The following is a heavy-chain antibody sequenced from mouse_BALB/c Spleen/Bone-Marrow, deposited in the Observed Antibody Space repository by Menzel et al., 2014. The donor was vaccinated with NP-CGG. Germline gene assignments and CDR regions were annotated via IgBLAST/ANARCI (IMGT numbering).Heavy chain of an antibody. D-gene: IGHD2-3*01. V-gene: IGHV14-4*02. CDR3: AREGWLLRFYC. CDR1: GFNIKDYY. J-gene: IGHJ2*01. Sequence: EGQGVEFGAELGRSGPSVKLCCTASGFNIKDYYMHWVKQRPEQGLEWIGWIDPENGDTEYAPKFQGKATMTADTSSNTAYLQLSSLTSEDTAVYYCAREGWLLRFYCCGQDAALTVSS. CDR2: IDPENGDT.